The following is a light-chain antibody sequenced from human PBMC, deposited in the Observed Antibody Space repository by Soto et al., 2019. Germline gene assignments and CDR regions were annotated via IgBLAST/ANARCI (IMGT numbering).Light chain of an antibody. J-gene: IGKJ1*01. Sequence: EIVLTQSPGTLSLSPGERATLSYRASQSVRSSFLAWYQQKPGQAPRLLISGASSRATGIPDRFSGSGSGTDFTLSISRLEPEDFAVYYCHHYGTAWTFGQGTKVEI. CDR3: HHYGTAWT. CDR2: GAS. V-gene: IGKV3-20*01. CDR1: QSVRSSF.